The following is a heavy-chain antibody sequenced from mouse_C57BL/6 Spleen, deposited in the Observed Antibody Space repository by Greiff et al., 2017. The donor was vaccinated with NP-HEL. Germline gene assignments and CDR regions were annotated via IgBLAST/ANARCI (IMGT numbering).Heavy chain of an antibody. D-gene: IGHD2-1*01. CDR1: GYSITSGYD. CDR2: ISYSGST. J-gene: IGHJ2*01. Sequence: EVQRVESGPGMVKPSQSLSLTCTVTGYSITSGYDWHWIRHFPGNKLEWMGYISYSGSTNYNPSLKSRISITHDTSKNHFFLKLNSVTTEDTATYYCARVSVYGTYFDYWGQGTTLTVSS. V-gene: IGHV3-1*01. CDR3: ARVSVYGTYFDY.